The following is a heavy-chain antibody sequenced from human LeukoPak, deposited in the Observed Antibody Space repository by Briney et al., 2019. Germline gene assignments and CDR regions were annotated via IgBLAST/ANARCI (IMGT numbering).Heavy chain of an antibody. D-gene: IGHD3-10*01. CDR2: IYYSGST. V-gene: IGHV4-30-4*01. CDR3: ARDRMVRGVIIFDY. CDR1: GGSISSGDYY. Sequence: SETLSLTCTVSGGSISSGDYYWSWIRQPPGKGLEWIGYIYYSGSTYYNPSLKSRVTISVDTSKNQFSLKLSSVTAADTAVYYCARDRMVRGVIIFDYWGQGTLVTVSS. J-gene: IGHJ4*02.